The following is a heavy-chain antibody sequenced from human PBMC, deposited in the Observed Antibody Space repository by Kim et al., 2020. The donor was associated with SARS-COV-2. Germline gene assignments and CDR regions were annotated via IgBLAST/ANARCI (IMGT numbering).Heavy chain of an antibody. V-gene: IGHV4-59*08. Sequence: NTNYNPSLKSRVTISVDTPKNQFSLKLSSVTAADTAVYYCARLVRNWFDPWGQGTLVTVSS. CDR3: ARLVRNWFDP. CDR2: NT. J-gene: IGHJ5*02.